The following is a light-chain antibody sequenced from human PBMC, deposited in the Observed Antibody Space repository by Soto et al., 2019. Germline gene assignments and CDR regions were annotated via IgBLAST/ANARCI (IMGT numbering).Light chain of an antibody. V-gene: IGLV1-47*01. CDR3: AAGGVSPSALV. J-gene: IGLJ2*01. Sequence: QSVLTQPPSASGTPGQRVTISCSGSSSNIGSNYVYWYQQLPGTAPKLLIYRNNQRPSGVPDRFSGSKSGTSASLAISGPGSEDEAYCECAAGGVSPSALVFGGGTKLTVL. CDR2: RNN. CDR1: SSNIGSNY.